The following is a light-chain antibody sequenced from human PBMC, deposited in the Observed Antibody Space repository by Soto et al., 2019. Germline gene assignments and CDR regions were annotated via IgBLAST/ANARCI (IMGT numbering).Light chain of an antibody. J-gene: IGKJ2*01. Sequence: EIVLTQSPATLSVSPGERATLSCRASQSVSSNLAWYQQKPGQAPGLLIYDTSSRATGFPARFSGSGSGTEFTLTISSLQSEDIAVYYCQQYNSWPPYTFGQGTKVEIK. V-gene: IGKV3-15*01. CDR2: DTS. CDR1: QSVSSN. CDR3: QQYNSWPPYT.